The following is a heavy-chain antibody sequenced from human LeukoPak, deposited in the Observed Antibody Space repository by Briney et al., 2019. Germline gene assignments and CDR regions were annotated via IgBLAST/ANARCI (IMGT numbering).Heavy chain of an antibody. CDR2: IYYSGST. Sequence: PSETLSLTCTVSGGSVSSGSSYWSWIRQPPGKALEWIGYIYYSGSTYYNPSLKSRVTISVDTSKNQFSLKLSSVTAADTAVYYCARFRDAFDIWGQGTMVTVSS. CDR1: GGSVSSGSSY. V-gene: IGHV4-61*01. CDR3: ARFRDAFDI. J-gene: IGHJ3*02.